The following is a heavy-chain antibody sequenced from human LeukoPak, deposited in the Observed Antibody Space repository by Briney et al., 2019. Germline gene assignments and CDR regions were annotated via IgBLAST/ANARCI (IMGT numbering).Heavy chain of an antibody. J-gene: IGHJ4*02. Sequence: GASVKVSCKASGYTFTTYFMHWVRQAPGQGLEWMGVINPSGGSTSFAQNFQDRLTLTTDTSTSTAYMELRSLRSDDTAVYYCVRDNLPVGSPENYFDSWGQGTLVTVSS. V-gene: IGHV1-46*01. CDR3: VRDNLPVGSPENYFDS. CDR1: GYTFTTYF. CDR2: INPSGGST. D-gene: IGHD1-26*01.